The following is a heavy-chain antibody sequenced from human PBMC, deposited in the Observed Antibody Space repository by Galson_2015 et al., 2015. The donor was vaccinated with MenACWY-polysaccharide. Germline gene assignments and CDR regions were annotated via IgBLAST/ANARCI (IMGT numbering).Heavy chain of an antibody. V-gene: IGHV4-34*01. CDR1: GGSFSGYY. D-gene: IGHD4-17*01. CDR3: ARGLVGGDYGRDYFDY. J-gene: IGHJ4*02. Sequence: ETLSLTCAVYGGSFSGYYWSWIRQPPGKGLEWIGEINHSGSTNYNPSLKSRVTISVDTSKNQFSLKLSSVTAADTAVYYCARGLVGGDYGRDYFDYWGQGTLVTVSS. CDR2: INHSGST.